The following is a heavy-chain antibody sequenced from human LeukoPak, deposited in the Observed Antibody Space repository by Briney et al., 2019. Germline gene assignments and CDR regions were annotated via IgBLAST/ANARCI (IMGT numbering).Heavy chain of an antibody. CDR2: ISYDGSNK. V-gene: IGHV3-30-3*01. D-gene: IGHD3-16*01. CDR1: GFTFSSYA. J-gene: IGHJ6*02. CDR3: ARGGHWAKDYHYGMDV. Sequence: PGRSLRLSCAASGFTFSSYAMHWVRQAPGKGLEWVAVISYDGSNKYYADPVKGRFTISRDNSKNTLYLQMNSLRAEDTAVYYCARGGHWAKDYHYGMDVWGQGTTVTVSS.